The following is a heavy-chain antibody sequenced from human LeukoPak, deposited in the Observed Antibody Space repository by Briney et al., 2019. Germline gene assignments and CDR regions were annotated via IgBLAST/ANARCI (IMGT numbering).Heavy chain of an antibody. V-gene: IGHV1-18*01. D-gene: IGHD6-13*01. CDR3: ARGMLRIAALLNWFDP. Sequence: ASVKVSCKASGYTFTSYGISWVRQAPGQGLEWMGWISAYNGNTNYAQKLQGRVTMTTDTSTSTAYMELRSLRSDDTAVYYCARGMLRIAALLNWFDPWGQGTLVTVSS. CDR2: ISAYNGNT. J-gene: IGHJ5*02. CDR1: GYTFTSYG.